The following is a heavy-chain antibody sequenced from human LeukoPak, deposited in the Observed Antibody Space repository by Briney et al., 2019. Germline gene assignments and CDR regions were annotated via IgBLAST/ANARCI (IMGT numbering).Heavy chain of an antibody. Sequence: GGSLRLSCAASGFTFSSYWMSWVRRAPGKGLEWVANIKQDGSEKYYVDSVKGRFTISRDNAKNSLYLQMSSLRAEDTALYYCARDSFGRTLFDPWGQGTLVTVSS. CDR3: ARDSFGRTLFDP. CDR1: GFTFSSYW. J-gene: IGHJ5*02. CDR2: IKQDGSEK. D-gene: IGHD3/OR15-3a*01. V-gene: IGHV3-7*01.